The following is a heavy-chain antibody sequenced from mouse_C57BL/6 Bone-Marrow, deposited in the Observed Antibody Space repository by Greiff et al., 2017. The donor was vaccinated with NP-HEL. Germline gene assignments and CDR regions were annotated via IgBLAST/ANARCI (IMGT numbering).Heavy chain of an antibody. CDR2: ISDGGSYT. CDR1: GFTFSSYA. V-gene: IGHV5-4*03. CDR3: ARASGLYYDMDY. J-gene: IGHJ4*01. Sequence: EVKLMESGGGLVKPGGSLKLSCAASGFTFSSYAMSWVRQTPEKRLEWVATISDGGSYTYYPDNVKGRSTISRDNAKNNLYLQMSHLKSEDTARYYCARASGLYYDMDYWGQGTSVTVSS. D-gene: IGHD3-2*02.